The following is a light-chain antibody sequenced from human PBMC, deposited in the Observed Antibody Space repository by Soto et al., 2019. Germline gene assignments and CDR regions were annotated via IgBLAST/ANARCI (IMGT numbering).Light chain of an antibody. Sequence: EIVLTQSPATLSLSPGERATLSCRASQGVSSYLAWYQQKPGQAPRLLIYDASNRATGIPARFSGSGPGKEFTLTISSLEPEDFAVYYCQQRSNWHLTFGQGTRLEIK. CDR3: QQRSNWHLT. CDR2: DAS. CDR1: QGVSSY. V-gene: IGKV3D-11*01. J-gene: IGKJ5*01.